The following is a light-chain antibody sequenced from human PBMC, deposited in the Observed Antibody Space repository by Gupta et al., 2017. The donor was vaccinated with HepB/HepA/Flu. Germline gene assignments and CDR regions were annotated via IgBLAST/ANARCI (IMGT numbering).Light chain of an antibody. CDR1: QRVSSSY. J-gene: IGKJ1*01. V-gene: IGKV3-20*01. Sequence: EIVLTQSPGTLSLSPGERATLSCRASQRVSSSYLAWYQQRPGQAPRLLIYGASSRATAISDRFSGSGSGTDFTLTISRLEPGDFAVYYCQQYGSSPWTFGQGTKVEI. CDR3: QQYGSSPWT. CDR2: GAS.